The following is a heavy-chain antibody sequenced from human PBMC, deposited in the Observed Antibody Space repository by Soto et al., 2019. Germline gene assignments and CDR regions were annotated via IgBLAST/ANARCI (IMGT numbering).Heavy chain of an antibody. CDR3: AKELHMGRGRRAIDV. Sequence: DVQLVESGGALVQPGGSLGLSCAVSGFTVSAKWMSWVRQAPGKGLEWLANINEDGSKNFYVDSVKGRFTISKDNAKNSLSLQLGSLRADETAVYYSAKELHMGRGRRAIDVWGRGTMVT. V-gene: IGHV3-7*03. CDR2: INEDGSKN. J-gene: IGHJ3*01. CDR1: GFTVSAKW. D-gene: IGHD1-26*01.